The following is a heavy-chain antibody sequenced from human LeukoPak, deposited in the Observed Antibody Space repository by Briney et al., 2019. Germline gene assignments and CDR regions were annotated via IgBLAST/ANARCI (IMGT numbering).Heavy chain of an antibody. CDR3: ARVRVVANWFDP. J-gene: IGHJ5*02. D-gene: IGHD2-15*01. Sequence: SETLSLTCTVSGGSISSSSYYWGWIRQPPGEGLEWIGSIYYSGRTYYSPSLKSRVTISVDTSKNQFSLKLSSVTAADTAVYYCARVRVVANWFDPWGQGTLVTVPS. V-gene: IGHV4-39*07. CDR2: IYYSGRT. CDR1: GGSISSSSYY.